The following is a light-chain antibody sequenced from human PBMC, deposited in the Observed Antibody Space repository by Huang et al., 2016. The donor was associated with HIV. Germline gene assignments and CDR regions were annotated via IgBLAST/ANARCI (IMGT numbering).Light chain of an antibody. V-gene: IGKV3-15*01. CDR3: QHYHNWPPWT. Sequence: EILMTQSPATLSVSPGERATLSGRASQSVNSNLAWYQQNPGQAPRLLIYGASTRATDVPARFSGSGSGTEFTLTITSLQSEDFAVYYCQHYHNWPPWTFGQGTKVEIK. CDR2: GAS. J-gene: IGKJ1*01. CDR1: QSVNSN.